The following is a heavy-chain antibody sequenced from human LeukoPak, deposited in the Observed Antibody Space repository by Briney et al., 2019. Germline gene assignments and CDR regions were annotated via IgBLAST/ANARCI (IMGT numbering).Heavy chain of an antibody. CDR2: INPNSGGT. Sequence: ASVKVSCKASRYTFTGYYMHWVRQAPGQGLEWMGWINPNSGGTNYAQKFQGRVTMTRDTSISTAYMELSRLRSDDTAVYYCARDGRWFGELWIDYWGQGTLVTVSS. CDR1: RYTFTGYY. J-gene: IGHJ4*02. V-gene: IGHV1-2*02. D-gene: IGHD3-10*01. CDR3: ARDGRWFGELWIDY.